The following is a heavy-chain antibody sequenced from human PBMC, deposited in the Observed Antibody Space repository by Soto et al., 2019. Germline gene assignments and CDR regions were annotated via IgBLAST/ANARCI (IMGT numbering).Heavy chain of an antibody. V-gene: IGHV3-30-3*01. J-gene: IGHJ2*01. CDR2: ISYDGSNK. D-gene: IGHD5-18*01. CDR1: GFTFSSYA. CDR3: ARDPLWGTAMVIWYFDL. Sequence: QVQLVESGGGVVQPGRSLRLSCAASGFTFSSYAMHWVRQAPGKGLEWVAVISYDGSNKYYADSVKGRFTISRDNSKNTLYLQMNSVRAEDTAVYYCARDPLWGTAMVIWYFDLWGSGTLVTVSS.